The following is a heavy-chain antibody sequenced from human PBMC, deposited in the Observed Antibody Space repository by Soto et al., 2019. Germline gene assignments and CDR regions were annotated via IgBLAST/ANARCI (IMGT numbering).Heavy chain of an antibody. CDR2: IWYDGSNK. J-gene: IGHJ6*03. D-gene: IGHD3-10*01. CDR1: GFTFSSYG. CDR3: AREQLLWFGQGSDYMDV. Sequence: QVQLVESGGGVVQPGRSLRLSCAASGFTFSSYGMHWVRQAPGKGLEWVAVIWYDGSNKYYADSVKGRFTISRDNSKHTLYLQMNSLRAEDTAVYYCAREQLLWFGQGSDYMDVWGKGTTVTVSS. V-gene: IGHV3-33*01.